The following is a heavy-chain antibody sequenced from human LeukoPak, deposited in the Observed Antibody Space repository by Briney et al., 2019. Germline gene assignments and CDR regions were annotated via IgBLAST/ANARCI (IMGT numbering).Heavy chain of an antibody. Sequence: PSETLSLTCIISGGSISTHYWTWIRQPPGKGLEWIGYVLYSGITNYNPSLRSRITISVDTSQNQFSLSLRSVTAADTAVYYCARDLTTVTKGFDIWGQGTMVTVSS. D-gene: IGHD4-17*01. J-gene: IGHJ3*02. CDR3: ARDLTTVTKGFDI. CDR2: VLYSGIT. CDR1: GGSISTHY. V-gene: IGHV4-59*11.